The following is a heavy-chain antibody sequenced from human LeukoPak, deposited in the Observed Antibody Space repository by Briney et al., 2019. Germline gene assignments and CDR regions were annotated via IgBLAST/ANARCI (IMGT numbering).Heavy chain of an antibody. CDR3: ATLPVVPAAMPVDY. J-gene: IGHJ4*02. CDR2: ISYDGSNK. Sequence: GRSLRLSCAASGFTFSSYAMHWVRQAPGKGLEWVAVISYDGSNKYYADSVKGRFTISRDNSKNTLYLQMNSLRAEDTAVYYCATLPVVPAAMPVDYWGQGTLVTVSS. V-gene: IGHV3-30*04. D-gene: IGHD2-2*01. CDR1: GFTFSSYA.